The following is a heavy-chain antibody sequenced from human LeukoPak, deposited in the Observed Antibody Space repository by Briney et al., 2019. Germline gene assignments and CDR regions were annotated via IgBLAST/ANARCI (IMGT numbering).Heavy chain of an antibody. D-gene: IGHD5-18*01. J-gene: IGHJ4*02. CDR1: GGSISDYY. CDR3: ARVEDAALVDY. Sequence: PSETLSLTCTISGGSISDYYWSWIRQPPGKGLEWIGEINHSGSTNYNPSLKSRVTISVDTSKNQFSLKLSSVTAADTAVYYCARVEDAALVDYWGQGTLVTVSS. CDR2: INHSGST. V-gene: IGHV4-34*01.